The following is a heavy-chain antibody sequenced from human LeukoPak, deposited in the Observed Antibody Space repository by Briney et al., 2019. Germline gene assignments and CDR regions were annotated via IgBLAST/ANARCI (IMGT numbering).Heavy chain of an antibody. CDR3: ARMYSGTYGGIDY. CDR1: GGSISSYY. D-gene: IGHD1-26*01. CDR2: IYPSGST. Sequence: PSETLSLTCTVSGGSISSYYWSWIRQSAGEGLEWIGRIYPSGSTNYNPSLKSRVTMSIHTSKNQFSLKLTSVTAADTAIYYCARMYSGTYGGIDYWGQGILVTVCS. J-gene: IGHJ4*02. V-gene: IGHV4-4*07.